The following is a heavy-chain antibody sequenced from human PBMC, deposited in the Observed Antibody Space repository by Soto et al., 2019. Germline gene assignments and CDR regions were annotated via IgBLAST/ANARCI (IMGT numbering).Heavy chain of an antibody. Sequence: PGGSLRLSCAASGFTFSSYAMSWVRQAPGRGLEWVSAISGSGGSTYYADSVKGRFTISRDNSKNTLYLQMNSLRAEDTAVYYCAKDIPNYDILTGLFDYWGQGTLVTVSS. V-gene: IGHV3-23*01. CDR1: GFTFSSYA. J-gene: IGHJ4*02. D-gene: IGHD3-9*01. CDR2: ISGSGGST. CDR3: AKDIPNYDILTGLFDY.